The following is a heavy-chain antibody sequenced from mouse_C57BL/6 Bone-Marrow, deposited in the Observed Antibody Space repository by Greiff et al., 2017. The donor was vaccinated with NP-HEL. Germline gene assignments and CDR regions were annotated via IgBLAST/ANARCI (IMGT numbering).Heavy chain of an antibody. J-gene: IGHJ2*01. CDR1: GYTFTSYW. CDR3: SRLFLYYYGYFFVY. CDR2: IDPSDSYT. D-gene: IGHD1-1*01. Sequence: QVQLQQPGAELVKPGASVKLSCKASGYTFTSYWMQWVKQRPGQGLEWIGEIDPSDSYTNYNQKFKGKATLTVDTSSSTAYMQLSPLTSEDSAVYSCSRLFLYYYGYFFVYWGQGPTLTVSS. V-gene: IGHV1-50*01.